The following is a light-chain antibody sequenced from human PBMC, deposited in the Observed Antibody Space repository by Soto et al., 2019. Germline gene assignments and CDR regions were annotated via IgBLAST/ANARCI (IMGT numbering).Light chain of an antibody. CDR3: QQYGSSPTWT. V-gene: IGKV3-20*01. CDR1: QSVSSSS. Sequence: EIVLTQSPGTLSLSPGERATLSCRASQSVSSSSLAWYQQKPGQATRLLIYGASSRATGIPDTFSGSGSGTDFTLTISRLEPEDFAVYYCQQYGSSPTWTFGQGTKVEIK. J-gene: IGKJ1*01. CDR2: GAS.